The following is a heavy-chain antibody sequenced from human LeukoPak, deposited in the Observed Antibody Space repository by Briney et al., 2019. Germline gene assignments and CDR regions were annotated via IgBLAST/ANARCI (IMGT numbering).Heavy chain of an antibody. Sequence: SETLSLTCTVSGGSLSPYYWSWIRQPPGGGLEWLGDIKQSGSTNYNPSLKSRVTISVEKFKNQSSLKLTSVTAADTAVYCCATLGGLYYESHGYPDFDHWGQGTLVTVSS. J-gene: IGHJ4*02. CDR3: ATLGGLYYESHGYPDFDH. CDR2: IKQSGST. CDR1: GGSLSPYY. D-gene: IGHD3-22*01. V-gene: IGHV4-34*01.